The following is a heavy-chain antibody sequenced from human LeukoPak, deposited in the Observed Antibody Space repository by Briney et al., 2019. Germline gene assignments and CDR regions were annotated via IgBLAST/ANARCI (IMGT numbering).Heavy chain of an antibody. Sequence: GGPLRLSCAASGLTFSNYAMTWVRQAPGKGLEWVSAISTNGVRTYYADSVKGRFTVSRDNFKNALYLQMNSLRAEDTDLYYCARKLWHRNDCWGQGTLVTVSS. CDR3: ARKLWHRNDC. CDR2: ISTNGVRT. V-gene: IGHV3-23*01. D-gene: IGHD3-16*01. J-gene: IGHJ4*02. CDR1: GLTFSNYA.